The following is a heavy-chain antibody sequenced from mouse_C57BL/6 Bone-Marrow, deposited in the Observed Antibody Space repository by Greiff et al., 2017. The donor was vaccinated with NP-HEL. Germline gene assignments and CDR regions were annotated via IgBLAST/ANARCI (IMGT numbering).Heavy chain of an antibody. V-gene: IGHV1-18*01. CDR2: INPNNGGT. D-gene: IGHD6-5*01. Sequence: VQLQQSGPELVKPGASVKIPCKASGYTFTDYNMDWVKQSHGQSLEWIGDINPNNGGTIYNQKFKGKATLTVDKSSSTAYMELRSLTSEDTAVYYCARMFPYADGLYYFDYGGQGTTLTVSS. CDR3: ARMFPYADGLYYFDY. J-gene: IGHJ2*01. CDR1: GYTFTDYN.